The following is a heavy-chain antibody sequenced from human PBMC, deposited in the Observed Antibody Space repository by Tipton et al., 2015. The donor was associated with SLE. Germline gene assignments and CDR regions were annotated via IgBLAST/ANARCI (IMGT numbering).Heavy chain of an antibody. CDR2: IGHSATP. CDR3: ARGVAGYFHFCYMDV. CDR1: DFSITTTYY. J-gene: IGHJ6*03. V-gene: IGHV4-38-2*01. Sequence: TLSLTCAVSDFSITTTYYWGWIRQTPGKGLEWIGAIGHSATPNYNPSLKSRGTFSLDTSKNPFSLSLTSVTAADTAIYYCARGVAGYFHFCYMDVWAKGTTVTIS.